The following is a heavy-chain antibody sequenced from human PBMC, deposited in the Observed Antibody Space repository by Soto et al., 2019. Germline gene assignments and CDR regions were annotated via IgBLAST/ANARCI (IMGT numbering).Heavy chain of an antibody. V-gene: IGHV1-69*02. CDR3: ARAPPFVCDISSYFGYFHY. CDR1: GGTFSSYT. D-gene: IGHD3-22*01. Sequence: SVKVSCKASGGTFSSYTISWVRQAPGQGLEWMGRIIPILGIANYAQKFQGRVTITADKSTSTAYMELSSLRSEDTAVYYCARAPPFVCDISSYFGYFHYWCQATLVT. CDR2: IIPILGIA. J-gene: IGHJ4*02.